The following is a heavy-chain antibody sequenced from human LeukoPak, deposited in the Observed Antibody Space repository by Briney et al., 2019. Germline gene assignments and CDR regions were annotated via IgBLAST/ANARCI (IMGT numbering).Heavy chain of an antibody. V-gene: IGHV3-33*01. CDR2: IWFDGTNK. J-gene: IGHJ4*02. Sequence: GESLRLSCAASGFTFSNYGMHWVRQAPGKGLEWVAVIWFDGTNKYYADSVRGRFTISRDNSKNTLYLQMSSLRAEDTAVYYCARDRGVAAHLDYWGQGTLVTVSS. CDR3: ARDRGVAAHLDY. CDR1: GFTFSNYG. D-gene: IGHD5-12*01.